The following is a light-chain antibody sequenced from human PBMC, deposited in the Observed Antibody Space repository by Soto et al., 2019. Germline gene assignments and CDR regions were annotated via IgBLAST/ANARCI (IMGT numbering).Light chain of an antibody. J-gene: IGLJ1*01. CDR3: SSYTSSSTLPYV. CDR2: DVS. V-gene: IGLV2-14*01. CDR1: SSDVGGYNY. Sequence: QSALTQPASVSGSPGQSITISCTGTSSDVGGYNYVSWYQQHPGKAPKLMIYDVSNRPSGVSNRFSGSKPGNTASLTISGLQAEDEADYYCSSYTSSSTLPYVFGTGTKVTVL.